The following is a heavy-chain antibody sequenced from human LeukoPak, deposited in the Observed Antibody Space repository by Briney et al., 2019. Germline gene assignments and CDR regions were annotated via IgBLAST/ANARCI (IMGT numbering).Heavy chain of an antibody. V-gene: IGHV1-46*01. CDR1: GYRFTSYY. CDR3: ARDSSGWGNYNWFDP. J-gene: IGHJ5*02. CDR2: INPIGGST. Sequence: HRASVKVSCKASGYRFTSYYMHWVRQAPGQGLEWMGIINPIGGSTSYAQKFQGRVTMTRDTSTGTVYMELSSLRSEDTAVYYCARDSSGWGNYNWFDPWGQGTLVTVSS. D-gene: IGHD6-19*01.